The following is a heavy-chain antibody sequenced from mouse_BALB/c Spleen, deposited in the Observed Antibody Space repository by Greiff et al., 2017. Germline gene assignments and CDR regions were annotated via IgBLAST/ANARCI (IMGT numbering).Heavy chain of an antibody. CDR2: ISNGGGST. V-gene: IGHV5-12-2*01. Sequence: EVKLQESGGGLVQPGGSLKLSCAASGFTFSSYTMSWVRQTPEKRLEWVAYISNGGGSTYYPDTVKGRFTISRDNAKNTLYLQMSSLKSEDTAMYYCARHEGDGYFMYYFDYWGQGTTLTVSS. D-gene: IGHD2-3*01. CDR1: GFTFSSYT. J-gene: IGHJ2*01. CDR3: ARHEGDGYFMYYFDY.